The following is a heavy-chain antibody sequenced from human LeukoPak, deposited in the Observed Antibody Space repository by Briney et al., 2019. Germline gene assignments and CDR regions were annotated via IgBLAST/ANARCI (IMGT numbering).Heavy chain of an antibody. CDR2: IYYSGST. CDR3: ARRVIAVAGTYYFDY. D-gene: IGHD6-19*01. J-gene: IGHJ4*02. CDR1: GGSLSSYY. Sequence: PSETLSLTCTVSGGSLSSYYWSWVRQPPGKGLEWIGYIYYSGSTYYNPSLKSRVTISVDTSKNQFSLKLSSVTAADTAVYYCARRVIAVAGTYYFDYWGQGTLVTVSS. V-gene: IGHV4-59*08.